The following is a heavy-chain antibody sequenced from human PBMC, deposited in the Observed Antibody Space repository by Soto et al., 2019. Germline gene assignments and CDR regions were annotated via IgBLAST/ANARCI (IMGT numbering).Heavy chain of an antibody. CDR2: INAGNGNT. CDR1: GYTFTSYA. J-gene: IGHJ6*03. Sequence: ASVKVSCKASGYTFTSYAMHWVRQAPGQRLEWMGWINAGNGNTKYSQKFQGRVTITRDTSASTAYMELSSLRSEDTAVYYCARASGSQLESPRYYYYYMDVWGKGTTVTVSS. V-gene: IGHV1-3*01. CDR3: ARASGSQLESPRYYYYYMDV. D-gene: IGHD1-1*01.